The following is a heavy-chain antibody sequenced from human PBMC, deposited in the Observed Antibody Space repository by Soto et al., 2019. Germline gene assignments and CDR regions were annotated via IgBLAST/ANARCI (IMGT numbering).Heavy chain of an antibody. V-gene: IGHV4-34*01. CDR3: ARGGIVVVVAATRRFDY. Sequence: TSETLSLTCAVYGGSFSGYYWSWIRQPPGKGLEWIGEINHSGSTNYNPSLKSRVTISVDTSKNQFSLKLSSVTAADTAVYYCARGGIVVVVAATRRFDYWGQGTLVTVSS. CDR2: INHSGST. J-gene: IGHJ4*02. CDR1: GGSFSGYY. D-gene: IGHD2-15*01.